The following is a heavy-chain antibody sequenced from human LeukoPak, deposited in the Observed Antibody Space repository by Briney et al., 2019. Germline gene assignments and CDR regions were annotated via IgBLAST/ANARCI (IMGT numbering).Heavy chain of an antibody. CDR1: GYTFTSYG. V-gene: IGHV1-18*01. CDR3: ARGVSSSSSGWYGY. CDR2: ISAYNGNT. D-gene: IGHD6-19*01. J-gene: IGHJ4*02. Sequence: ASVKVSFKASGYTFTSYGISWVRQAPGQGLEWMGWISAYNGNTNYAQKLQGRVTMTTDTSTSTAYMELRSLRSDDTAVYYCARGVSSSSSGWYGYWGQGTLVTVSS.